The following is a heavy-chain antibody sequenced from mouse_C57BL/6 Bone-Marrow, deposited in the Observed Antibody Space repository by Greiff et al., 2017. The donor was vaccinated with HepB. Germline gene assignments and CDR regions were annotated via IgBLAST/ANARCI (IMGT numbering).Heavy chain of an antibody. CDR1: GYTFTDYN. Sequence: VQLQQSGPELVKPGASVKMSCKASGYTFTDYNMHWVKQSHGKSLEWIGYINPNNGGTSYNQKFKGKATLTVNKSSSTAYMELRSLTSEDSAVYYCAREPQGTSVYFAGFAYWGKGTLVT. CDR3: AREPQGTSVYFAGFAY. D-gene: IGHD3-2*02. V-gene: IGHV1-22*01. CDR2: INPNNGGT. J-gene: IGHJ3*01.